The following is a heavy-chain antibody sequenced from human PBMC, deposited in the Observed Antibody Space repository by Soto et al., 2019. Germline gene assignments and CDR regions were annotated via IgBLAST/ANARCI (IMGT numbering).Heavy chain of an antibody. CDR3: AREVTDDYVWGSYRYTPHFDY. V-gene: IGHV1-18*01. D-gene: IGHD3-16*02. CDR1: GYTFTSYG. CDR2: ISAYNGNT. J-gene: IGHJ4*02. Sequence: ASVKVSCKASGYTFTSYGISWVRQAPGQGLEWMGWISAYNGNTNYAQKLQGRVTMTTDTSTSTAYMELRSLRSDDTAVYYCAREVTDDYVWGSYRYTPHFDYWGQGTLVTVSS.